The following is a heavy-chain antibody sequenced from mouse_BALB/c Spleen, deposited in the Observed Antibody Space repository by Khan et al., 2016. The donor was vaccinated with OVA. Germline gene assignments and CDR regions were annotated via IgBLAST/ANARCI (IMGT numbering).Heavy chain of an antibody. D-gene: IGHD1-1*01. J-gene: IGHJ4*01. Sequence: EVELVESGGGLVKPGGSLKLSCAASGFAFSSYDMSWVRQTPEKRLEWVATISSCGSYTYYPDSVKGRFTISRDNARNTLYLQMSSLRSEDTALYYCARRYYGSDYAMDYWGQGTSVTVSS. V-gene: IGHV5-9*02. CDR1: GFAFSSYD. CDR3: ARRYYGSDYAMDY. CDR2: ISSCGSYT.